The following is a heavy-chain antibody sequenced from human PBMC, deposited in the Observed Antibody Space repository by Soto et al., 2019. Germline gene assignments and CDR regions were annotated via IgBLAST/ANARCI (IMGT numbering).Heavy chain of an antibody. CDR1: GGTFSTYS. J-gene: IGHJ4*03. Sequence: QVQLVQSGAEVKKPGSSVKVSCKTSGGTFSTYSIVWVRQAPGEGLEWMGGIIPIFGTANYAQKFQDRVKIYADKSKNQAFKELGRLKSGDTGHYFCSGSSGEQLWGRTNLHLDQLGQGNLGHLSS. CDR2: IIPIFGTA. CDR3: SGSSGEQLWGRTNLHLDQ. V-gene: IGHV1-69*06. D-gene: IGHD3-16*01.